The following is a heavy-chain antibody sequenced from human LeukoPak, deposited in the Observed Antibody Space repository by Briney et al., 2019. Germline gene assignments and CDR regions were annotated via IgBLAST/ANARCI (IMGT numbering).Heavy chain of an antibody. D-gene: IGHD6-13*01. CDR1: GGSISGYY. CDR2: IYYSGTT. J-gene: IGHJ5*02. Sequence: SETLSLTCTVSGGSISGYYWTWIRQPPGKGLEWIGDIYYSGTTNYNPSLKSRVTISVDTSKNQFSLQLTSVTAADTAVYYCARAYSSSWYFNWFDPWGQGTLVTVSS. CDR3: ARAYSSSWYFNWFDP. V-gene: IGHV4-59*08.